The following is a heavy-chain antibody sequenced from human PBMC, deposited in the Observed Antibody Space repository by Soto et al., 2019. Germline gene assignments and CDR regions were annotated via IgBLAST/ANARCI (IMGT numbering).Heavy chain of an antibody. Sequence: SETLSLTCTVSGGSMSSNYWTWIRQSPGKGLEWIGYIYYTGSTKYNPSLKIRVTIALDTSKNQFSLRLTSVTSADTAVYYCARGGSYGDFFDYWGQGAQVTVSS. CDR2: IYYTGST. CDR3: ARGGSYGDFFDY. V-gene: IGHV4-59*01. D-gene: IGHD4-17*01. CDR1: GGSMSSNY. J-gene: IGHJ4*02.